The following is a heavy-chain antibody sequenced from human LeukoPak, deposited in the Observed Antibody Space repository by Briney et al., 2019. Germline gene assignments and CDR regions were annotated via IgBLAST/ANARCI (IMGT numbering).Heavy chain of an antibody. D-gene: IGHD3-22*01. Sequence: ASVKVSCKASGGTFSSYAISWVRQAPGQGLEWMGGIIPIFGTANYAQKYQGRVTITADESTSTAYMELSSLRSEDTAVYYCARGYYYYFDYWGQGTLVTVSS. J-gene: IGHJ4*02. CDR1: GGTFSSYA. CDR3: ARGYYYYFDY. V-gene: IGHV1-69*13. CDR2: IIPIFGTA.